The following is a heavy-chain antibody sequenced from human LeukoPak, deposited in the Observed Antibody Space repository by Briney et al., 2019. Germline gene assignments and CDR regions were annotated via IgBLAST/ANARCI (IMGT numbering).Heavy chain of an antibody. J-gene: IGHJ4*02. D-gene: IGHD4-17*01. CDR2: IKQDGSEK. CDR1: GFTFSRYW. V-gene: IGHV3-7*01. Sequence: GGSLRLSCATSGFTFSRYWMTWVRQAPGKGLEWVANIKQDGSEKYYVDSVKGRFTISRDNAKNSLYLQMNSLRAEDTAVYYCAKPNTDGDYFDYWGQGTLVTVSS. CDR3: AKPNTDGDYFDY.